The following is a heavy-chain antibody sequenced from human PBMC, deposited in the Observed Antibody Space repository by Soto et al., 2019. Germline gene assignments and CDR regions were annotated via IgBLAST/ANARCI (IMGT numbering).Heavy chain of an antibody. Sequence: QGQLQESGPGLVKPSETLSLTCSVSGGSISTYYCNWIRRPAGKGLEWIGRIDSSGSTNYSPSLKSRATMSVDTSKNQFSLKLTSVTAADTAVYYCARGGHDFWSGPFDYWGQGTLATVSS. CDR3: ARGGHDFWSGPFDY. CDR1: GGSISTYY. V-gene: IGHV4-4*07. D-gene: IGHD3-3*01. CDR2: IDSSGST. J-gene: IGHJ4*02.